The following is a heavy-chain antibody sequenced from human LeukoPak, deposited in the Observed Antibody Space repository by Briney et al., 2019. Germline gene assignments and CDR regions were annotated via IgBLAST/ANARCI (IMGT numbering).Heavy chain of an antibody. J-gene: IGHJ4*02. CDR3: AKMEGSYGDYNYFDY. V-gene: IGHV3-23*01. D-gene: IGHD4-17*01. CDR2: ISGSDGST. CDR1: GFTFSSYA. Sequence: AGGSLRLSCAASGFTFSSYAMSWVRQAPGKGLEWVSAISGSDGSTYYADSVKGRFTISRDNSKNTLYLQMNSLRAEDTAVYYCAKMEGSYGDYNYFDYWGQGTLVTVSS.